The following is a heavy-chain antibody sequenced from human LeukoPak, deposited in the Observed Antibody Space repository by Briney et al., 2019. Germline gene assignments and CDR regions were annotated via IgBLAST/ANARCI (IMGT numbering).Heavy chain of an antibody. D-gene: IGHD3-9*01. J-gene: IGHJ6*03. CDR2: VIPIFGTA. CDR1: GGTFSSYA. CDR3: ARVRHYDILTGSAYYYYYMDV. Sequence: SVKVSCKASGGTFSSYAISWVRQAPGQGLEWMGGVIPIFGTANYAQKFQGRVTITTDESTSTAYMELSSLRSEDTAVYYCARVRHYDILTGSAYYYYYMDVWGKGTTVTVSS. V-gene: IGHV1-69*05.